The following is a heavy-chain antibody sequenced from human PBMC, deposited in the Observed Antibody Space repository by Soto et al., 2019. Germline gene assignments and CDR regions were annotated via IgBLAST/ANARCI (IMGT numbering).Heavy chain of an antibody. V-gene: IGHV3-21*01. CDR3: ARDVGCSSTSCYGWFDP. CDR1: GFTFSSYS. J-gene: IGHJ5*02. D-gene: IGHD2-2*01. CDR2: ISSSSSYI. Sequence: EVQLVESGGGLVKPGGSLRLSCAASGFTFSSYSMNWVRQAPGKGLEWVSSISSSSSYIYYADSLKGRFTISRDNAKNSLYLQLTSLRAEDTAVYYCARDVGCSSTSCYGWFDPWGQGTLVTVSS.